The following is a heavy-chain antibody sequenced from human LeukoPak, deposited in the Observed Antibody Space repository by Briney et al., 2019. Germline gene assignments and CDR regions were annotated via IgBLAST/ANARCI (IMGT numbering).Heavy chain of an antibody. CDR2: IIPILGIA. CDR1: GGTFSSYA. Sequence: ASVKVSCKASGGTFSSYAISWVRQAPGQGLEWMGRIIPILGIANYAQKFQGRVTITADKSTSTAYMELSSLRSEDTAVYYCARDRALAAAGYYYYYGMDVWGQGTTATVSS. J-gene: IGHJ6*02. V-gene: IGHV1-69*04. D-gene: IGHD6-13*01. CDR3: ARDRALAAAGYYYYYGMDV.